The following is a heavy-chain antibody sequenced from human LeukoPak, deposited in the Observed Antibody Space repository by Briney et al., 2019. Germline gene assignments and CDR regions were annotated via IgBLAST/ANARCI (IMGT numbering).Heavy chain of an antibody. D-gene: IGHD7-27*01. J-gene: IGHJ4*02. V-gene: IGHV3-23*01. CDR3: AKDGNWARFED. CDR2: ITSRSTT. Sequence: PGGSLRLSCAASGFIFSHYGMNWVRQAPGKGLEWVSGITSRSTTYYADSVKGRFTLSRDNSKNMVWLQINSPTAEETGRYYCAKDGNWARFEDWGQGTLVTDSS. CDR1: GFIFSHYG.